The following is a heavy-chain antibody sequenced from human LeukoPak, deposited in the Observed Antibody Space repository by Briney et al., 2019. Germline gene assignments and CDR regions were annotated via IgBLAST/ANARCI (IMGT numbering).Heavy chain of an antibody. J-gene: IGHJ4*02. D-gene: IGHD6-13*01. CDR1: VFTFGSYS. Sequence: PGGSLPLSCAASVFTFGSYSMNWVRQPAARGLAGVAYISGSSTTIYYADSVRGRFTVSRDNAKNSLHLQMNGLRAEDTAVYYCAILQPLGAPPNDFWGQGTLVTVCS. CDR2: ISGSSTTI. V-gene: IGHV3-48*01. CDR3: AILQPLGAPPNDF.